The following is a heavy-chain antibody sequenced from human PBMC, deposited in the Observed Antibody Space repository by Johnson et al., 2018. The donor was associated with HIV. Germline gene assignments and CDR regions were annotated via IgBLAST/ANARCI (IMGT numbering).Heavy chain of an antibody. CDR1: GFTFRSYP. CDR3: ARLPSGYNRDAFNI. Sequence: QVQLVESGGGLVQPGGSLRLSCAASGFTFRSYPMHWVRQAPGKGLEWMAIVSYNEDKKYYADSVKGRFTISRDNSKNTLYLQMNSLRVEDTAIYYCARLPSGYNRDAFNIWGQGTMVTVSS. V-gene: IGHV3-30*04. D-gene: IGHD5-18*01. J-gene: IGHJ3*02. CDR2: VSYNEDKK.